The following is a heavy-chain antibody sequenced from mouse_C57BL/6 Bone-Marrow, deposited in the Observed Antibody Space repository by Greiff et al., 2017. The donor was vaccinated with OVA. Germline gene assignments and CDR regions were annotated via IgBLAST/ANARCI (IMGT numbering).Heavy chain of an antibody. CDR1: GYTFTSYW. D-gene: IGHD1-1*01. CDR3: AIGGLRTYY. V-gene: IGHV1-53*01. J-gene: IGHJ2*01. CDR2: INTSNGGT. Sequence: VQLQQPGPELVKPGASVKLSCKASGYTFTSYWMHWVKQRPGQGLEWIGNINTSNGGTNYNEKFKSKATLTVDKYSSTAYMQISSLTSEDAAVDYCAIGGLRTYYWGQGTTLTVSS.